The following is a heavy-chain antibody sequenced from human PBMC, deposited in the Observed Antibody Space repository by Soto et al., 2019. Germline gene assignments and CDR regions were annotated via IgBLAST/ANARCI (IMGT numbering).Heavy chain of an antibody. D-gene: IGHD3-16*01. CDR3: ARDLGGPDY. J-gene: IGHJ4*02. Sequence: GGSLRLSCAASGFTLSPYWMHWVRQAPGRGLEWVARLSSDGFGTAYADSVKGRFLISRDTARNTLFLHMNILRHEDTAVYYCARDLGGPDYWGRGTLVTVS. CDR2: LSSDGFGT. CDR1: GFTLSPYW. V-gene: IGHV3-74*03.